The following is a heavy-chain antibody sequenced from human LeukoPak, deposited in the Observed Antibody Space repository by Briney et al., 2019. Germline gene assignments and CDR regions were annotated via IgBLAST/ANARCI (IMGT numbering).Heavy chain of an antibody. Sequence: PGGSLRLSCAASGFPFSYYYKSWLRQAPGEGGGGVSYISSSGITIYYADSVKGRFTISRDNAKNSLYLQMNSLRAEDTAVYYCARVNGNLGNYYYYYMDVWGKGTTVTVSS. J-gene: IGHJ6*03. V-gene: IGHV3-11*04. CDR1: GFPFSYYY. CDR2: ISSSGITI. D-gene: IGHD4-23*01. CDR3: ARVNGNLGNYYYYYMDV.